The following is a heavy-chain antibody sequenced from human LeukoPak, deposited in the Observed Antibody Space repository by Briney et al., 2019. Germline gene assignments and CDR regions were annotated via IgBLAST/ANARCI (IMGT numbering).Heavy chain of an antibody. V-gene: IGHV1-18*01. Sequence: GASVKVSCKASGYTFISYGISWVRQAPGQGLEWMGWISAYNGNTNYAQKLQGRVTMTTDTSTSTAYMELRGLRSDDTAVYYCVRWGAGMTTVTTTDYWGQGTLVTVSS. CDR3: VRWGAGMTTVTTTDY. J-gene: IGHJ4*02. CDR1: GYTFISYG. CDR2: ISAYNGNT. D-gene: IGHD4-17*01.